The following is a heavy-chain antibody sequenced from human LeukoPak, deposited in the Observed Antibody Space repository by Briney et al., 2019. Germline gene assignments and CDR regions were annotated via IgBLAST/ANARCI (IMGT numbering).Heavy chain of an antibody. D-gene: IGHD6-6*01. J-gene: IGHJ6*03. CDR3: ARAGAARPLYYYYYYMDV. Sequence: SETLSLTCAVYGGSFSGYYWSWIRQPPGKGLEGIGEINHSGSTNYNPSLKSRVTISVDTSKNQFSLKLSSVTAADTAVYYCARAGAARPLYYYYYYMDVWGKGTTVTVSS. V-gene: IGHV4-34*01. CDR1: GGSFSGYY. CDR2: INHSGST.